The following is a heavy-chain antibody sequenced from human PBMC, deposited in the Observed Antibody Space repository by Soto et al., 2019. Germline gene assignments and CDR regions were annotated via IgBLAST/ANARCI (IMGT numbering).Heavy chain of an antibody. CDR2: SRAKAQGYST. J-gene: IGHJ4*02. CDR3: VSATDFSYSSGYTRCFDY. V-gene: IGHV3-72*01. CDR1: GFTLSDHY. Sequence: EVQLVESGGGLVQPGGSLRLSCAGSGFTLSDHYIDWVRQAPGKGLEWVGRSRAKAQGYSTAYAASVKGRFSTSRDESTNSVYLQMNSLKTEDTAVYSGVSATDFSYSSGYTRCFDYWGQGTLVTVSS. D-gene: IGHD3-22*01.